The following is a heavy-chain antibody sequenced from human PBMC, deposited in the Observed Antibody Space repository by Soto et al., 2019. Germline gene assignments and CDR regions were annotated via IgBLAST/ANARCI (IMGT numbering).Heavy chain of an antibody. CDR2: IIPIFGTA. D-gene: IGHD2-2*01. CDR1: GGTFSSYA. J-gene: IGHJ6*02. CDR3: ARDIVVVPAAMPDGRKNYYYGMDV. Sequence: ASVKVSCKASGGTFSSYAISWVRQAPGQGLEWMGGIIPIFGTANYAQKFQGRVTITADESTSTAYMELSSLRSEDTAVYYCARDIVVVPAAMPDGRKNYYYGMDVWGQGTTVTVSS. V-gene: IGHV1-69*13.